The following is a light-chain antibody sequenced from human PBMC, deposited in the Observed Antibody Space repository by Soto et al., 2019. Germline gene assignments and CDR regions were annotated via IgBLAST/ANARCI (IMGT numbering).Light chain of an antibody. CDR3: QHLNSYPSS. CDR1: QGISSY. J-gene: IGKJ4*01. Sequence: DIQLTQSPSFLSASVGDRVTITCRASQGISSYLAWYQQKPGKAPKLLIYAASTLQSGVPSRFSGSGSGTEFTLTISSLQPEDFATYYCQHLNSYPSSVGGGTKVDIK. CDR2: AAS. V-gene: IGKV1-9*01.